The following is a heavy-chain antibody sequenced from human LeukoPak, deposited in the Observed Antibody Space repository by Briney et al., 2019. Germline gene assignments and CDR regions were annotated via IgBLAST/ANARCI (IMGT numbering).Heavy chain of an antibody. V-gene: IGHV4-4*07. CDR1: GGSISIYY. CDR3: ARDHPPGDGYNSWYFDY. D-gene: IGHD5-24*01. Sequence: SETLSLTCTVSGGSISIYYWRLIRQPAGKGLEWIGRIYTSGSTNYNPSLKSRVTMSVDTSKNQFSLKLSSVTAADTAVYYCARDHPPGDGYNSWYFDYWGQGTLVTVSS. CDR2: IYTSGST. J-gene: IGHJ4*02.